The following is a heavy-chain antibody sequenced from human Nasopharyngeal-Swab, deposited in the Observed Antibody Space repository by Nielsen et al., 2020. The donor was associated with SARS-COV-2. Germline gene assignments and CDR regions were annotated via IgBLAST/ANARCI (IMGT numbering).Heavy chain of an antibody. J-gene: IGHJ5*02. Sequence: WIRQPPGKALEWLALIDWDDDKYYSTSLKTRLTISEDTSKNQVVLTMTNMDPVDTATYYCARTRGYYYGSGSYSGWFDPWGQGTLVAVSS. V-gene: IGHV2-70*01. D-gene: IGHD3-10*01. CDR3: ARTRGYYYGSGSYSGWFDP. CDR2: IDWDDDK.